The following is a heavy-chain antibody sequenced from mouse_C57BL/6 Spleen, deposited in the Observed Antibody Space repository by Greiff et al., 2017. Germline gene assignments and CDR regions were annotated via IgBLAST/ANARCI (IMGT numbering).Heavy chain of an antibody. Sequence: VQLQQPGAELVKPGASVKMSCKASGYTFTSYWITWVKQRPGQGLEWIGDIYPGSGSTNYNEKFKSKATLAVDTSTSTAYMQLSILTSEDSAVYDCAREVTTVVGGGAMDYWGQGTSVTVSS. CDR1: GYTFTSYW. V-gene: IGHV1-55*01. CDR2: IYPGSGST. J-gene: IGHJ4*01. D-gene: IGHD1-1*01. CDR3: AREVTTVVGGGAMDY.